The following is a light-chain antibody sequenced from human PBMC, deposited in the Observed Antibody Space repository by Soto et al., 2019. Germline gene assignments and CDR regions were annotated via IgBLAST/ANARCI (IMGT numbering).Light chain of an antibody. V-gene: IGKV1-5*03. CDR1: QSISNW. CDR3: QQYNNYMYT. CDR2: KAS. Sequence: DIQMTQSPSTLSASVGDRVTITCRASQSISNWLAWYQQKPGKAPKLLIYKASSLESGVPSRFSGSGPGTQFTLTISSLQPDDFATYYCQQYNNYMYTFGQGTKLEIK. J-gene: IGKJ2*01.